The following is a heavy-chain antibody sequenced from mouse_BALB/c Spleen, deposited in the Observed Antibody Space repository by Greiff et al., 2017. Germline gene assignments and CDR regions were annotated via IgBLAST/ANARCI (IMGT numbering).Heavy chain of an antibody. CDR3: TRRDGYYGDY. CDR1: GYTFTSYW. CDR2: IYPGSGST. Sequence: LQQPGSELVRPGASVKLSCKASGYTFTSYWMHWVKQRPGQGLEWIGNIYPGSGSTNYDEKSKSKATLTVDTSSSTAYMQLSSLTSEDSAVYYCTRRDGYYGDYWGQGTTLTVSS. V-gene: IGHV1S22*01. J-gene: IGHJ2*01. D-gene: IGHD2-3*01.